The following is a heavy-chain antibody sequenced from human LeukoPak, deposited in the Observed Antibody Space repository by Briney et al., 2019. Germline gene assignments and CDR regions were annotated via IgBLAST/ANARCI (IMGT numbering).Heavy chain of an antibody. V-gene: IGHV4-39*07. CDR1: GDSVSRSDSY. J-gene: IGHJ4*02. CDR3: ARRYSNSYFDY. Sequence: PSETLSLTCSVSGDSVSRSDSYWDWIRQPPGKGLEWIGTIYYSGRTYYSPSLKSRVTISVDTSKNQFSLKLNSVTAADTAVYYCARRYSNSYFDYWGQGTLVTVSS. D-gene: IGHD4-11*01. CDR2: IYYSGRT.